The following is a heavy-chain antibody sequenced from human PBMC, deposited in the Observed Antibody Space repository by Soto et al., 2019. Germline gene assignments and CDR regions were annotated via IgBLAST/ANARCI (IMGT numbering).Heavy chain of an antibody. CDR1: GGSISSYY. Sequence: ETLSLTCTVSGGSISSYYWSWIRQPPGKGLEWIGYIYYSGSTNYNPSLKSRVTISVDTSKNQFSLKLSSVTAADTAVYYCASTHDYGDYTFDYWGQGTLVTVSS. J-gene: IGHJ4*02. CDR3: ASTHDYGDYTFDY. V-gene: IGHV4-59*01. D-gene: IGHD4-17*01. CDR2: IYYSGST.